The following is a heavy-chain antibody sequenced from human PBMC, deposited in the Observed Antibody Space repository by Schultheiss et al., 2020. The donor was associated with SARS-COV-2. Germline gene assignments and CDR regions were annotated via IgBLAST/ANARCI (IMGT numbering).Heavy chain of an antibody. CDR3: AKVAGAEMATIRHCDAFDI. V-gene: IGHV3-23*01. Sequence: LSLTCAVYGGSFSGYYWSWIRQPPGKGLEWVSAISGSGGSTYYADSVKGRFTISRDNSKNTLYLQMNSLRAEDTAVYYCAKVAGAEMATIRHCDAFDICAKGQWSPSPQ. CDR2: ISGSGGST. J-gene: IGHJ3*02. D-gene: IGHD5-24*01. CDR1: GGSFSGYY.